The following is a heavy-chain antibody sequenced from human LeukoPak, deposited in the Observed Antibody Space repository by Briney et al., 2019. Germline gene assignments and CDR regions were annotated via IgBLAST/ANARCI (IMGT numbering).Heavy chain of an antibody. Sequence: PSGTLSLTCAVSGGSIINSNWWSWVRQPPGKGLEWIGEIDHSGSTSYNPSLKSRVTMSVDRSQNQFSLRLSTVTAADTAVYYCGRHANGDSSAAFDLWGQGTMVFVSS. CDR1: GGSIINSNW. J-gene: IGHJ3*01. CDR3: GRHANGDSSAAFDL. V-gene: IGHV4-4*02. D-gene: IGHD2-8*01. CDR2: IDHSGST.